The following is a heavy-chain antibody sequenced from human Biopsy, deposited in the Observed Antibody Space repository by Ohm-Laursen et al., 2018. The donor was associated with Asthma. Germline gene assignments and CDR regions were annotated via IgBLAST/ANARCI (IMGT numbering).Heavy chain of an antibody. D-gene: IGHD4-17*01. CDR1: GYSLTDLS. V-gene: IGHV1-24*01. Sequence: ASVKVSCKISGYSLTDLSMHWVRRAPGQGPEWMGGHDHEEGGTVNARRFQGRVTMTEDTSTDTAYMELSSLSSDDTAVYYCVSDFPKDYVRYNFQFWGQGTLVTVSS. CDR2: HDHEEGGT. CDR3: VSDFPKDYVRYNFQF. J-gene: IGHJ4*02.